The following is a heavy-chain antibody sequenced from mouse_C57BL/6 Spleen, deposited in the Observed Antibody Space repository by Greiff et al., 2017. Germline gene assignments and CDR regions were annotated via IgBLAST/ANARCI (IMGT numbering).Heavy chain of an antibody. Sequence: QVQLQQPGAELVMPGASVKLSCKASGYTFTSYWMYWVKQRPGQGLEWIGEIDPSDSYTNYNQKFKGKSTLTVDKSSSTAYMQLSSLTSEDSAVYYCARWGEDPYWGQGTTLTVSS. J-gene: IGHJ2*01. CDR2: IDPSDSYT. CDR3: ARWGEDPY. CDR1: GYTFTSYW. V-gene: IGHV1-69*01.